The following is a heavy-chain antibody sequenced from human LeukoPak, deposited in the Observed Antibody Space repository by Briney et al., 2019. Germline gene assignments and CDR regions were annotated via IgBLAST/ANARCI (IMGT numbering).Heavy chain of an antibody. V-gene: IGHV3-23*01. D-gene: IGHD1-26*01. CDR3: AKAGVRGSYYPNYYFDS. Sequence: GGSLRLSCAGSGFTLSTYGMTWVRQAPGKGLEWVSAISGSGDSTYYADSVKGRLTISRAKNTLYLQMNSLRAEDTAVYYCAKAGVRGSYYPNYYFDSWGQGTLVTVPS. CDR2: ISGSGDST. J-gene: IGHJ4*02. CDR1: GFTLSTYG.